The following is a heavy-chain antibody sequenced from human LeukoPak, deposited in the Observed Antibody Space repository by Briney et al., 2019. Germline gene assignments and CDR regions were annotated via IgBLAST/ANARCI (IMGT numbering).Heavy chain of an antibody. CDR2: ISYDGSNK. V-gene: IGHV3-30*18. D-gene: IGHD2-2*01. J-gene: IGHJ6*02. Sequence: GRSLRLSCAASGFTFSNYGMHWVRQAPGKGLEWVAVISYDGSNKYYADPVKGRFTFSRDNSKNTLYLQMSSLRAEDTAVYYCAEEKGIYCSSIDCSPGMDVWGQGTTVTVSS. CDR1: GFTFSNYG. CDR3: AEEKGIYCSSIDCSPGMDV.